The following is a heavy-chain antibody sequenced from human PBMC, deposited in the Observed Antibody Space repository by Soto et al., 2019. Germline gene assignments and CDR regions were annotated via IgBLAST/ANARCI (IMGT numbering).Heavy chain of an antibody. J-gene: IGHJ4*02. Sequence: QVQLQESGPGLVKPSQPLSLTCTVSGGSFSSGAYYWSWIRQHPGKGLEWVGYISYTGTTYYNPSLKSRVSISVDTAKSQFSLRLSTVTAADTAVYYCARWNGNTYGSVDFWGQGTLVTVSS. CDR2: ISYTGTT. CDR1: GGSFSSGAYY. D-gene: IGHD3-10*01. CDR3: ARWNGNTYGSVDF. V-gene: IGHV4-31*03.